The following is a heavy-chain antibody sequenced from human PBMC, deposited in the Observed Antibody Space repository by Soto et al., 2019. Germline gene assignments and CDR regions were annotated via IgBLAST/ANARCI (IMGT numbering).Heavy chain of an antibody. J-gene: IGHJ4*02. CDR3: PRSHYYDSSTGWDY. CDR1: GGSISSGGYY. Sequence: SETLSLTCTVSGGSISSGGYYWSWIRQHPGKGLEWIGYIYYSGSTYYNPSLKSRVTISVDTSKNQFSLKLSSVTAADTAVYYCPRSHYYDSSTGWDYWGQGTLVTVSS. CDR2: IYYSGST. D-gene: IGHD3-22*01. V-gene: IGHV4-31*03.